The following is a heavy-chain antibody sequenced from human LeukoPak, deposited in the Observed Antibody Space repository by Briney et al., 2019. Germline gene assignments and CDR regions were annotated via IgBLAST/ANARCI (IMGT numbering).Heavy chain of an antibody. Sequence: PGGSLRLSCAASGFSLRTYWMHWVRQVPGKGLEWLSRINSDGSSTTYADSVKGRFTISRDDSRNSLYLQMTSLKVEDTASYYCAKESRREHWPSHFQYWGQGALVTVSS. J-gene: IGHJ4*02. CDR1: GFSLRTYW. CDR3: AKESRREHWPSHFQY. V-gene: IGHV3-74*01. CDR2: INSDGSST. D-gene: IGHD1/OR15-1a*01.